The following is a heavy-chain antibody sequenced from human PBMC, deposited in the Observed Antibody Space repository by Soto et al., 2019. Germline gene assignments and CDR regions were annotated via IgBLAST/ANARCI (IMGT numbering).Heavy chain of an antibody. CDR1: GGTFSSYT. CDR2: IIPILGIA. J-gene: IGHJ3*02. D-gene: IGHD4-17*01. CDR3: ARGVTTSDAFDI. V-gene: IGHV1-69*02. Sequence: QVQLVQSGAEVQKPGSSVKVSCKASGGTFSSYTISWVRQAPGQGLEWMGRIIPILGIANYAQKFQGRVTITADKSTSTAYMELSSLRSEDTAVYYCARGVTTSDAFDIWGQGTMVTVSS.